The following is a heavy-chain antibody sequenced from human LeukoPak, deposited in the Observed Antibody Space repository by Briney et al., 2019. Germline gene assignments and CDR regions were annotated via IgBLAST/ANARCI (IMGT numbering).Heavy chain of an antibody. CDR3: ARVRGCSSTSCYRRVVDY. J-gene: IGHJ4*02. V-gene: IGHV1-2*02. D-gene: IGHD2-2*01. CDR1: GYTFTGYY. Sequence: ASVKVSCKASGYTFTGYYMHWVRQAPGQGLEWMGWINPNSGGTNYAQKFQGRVTMTRDTSISTAYMELSRLRSDDTAVYYCARVRGCSSTSCYRRVVDYWGQGILVTVSS. CDR2: INPNSGGT.